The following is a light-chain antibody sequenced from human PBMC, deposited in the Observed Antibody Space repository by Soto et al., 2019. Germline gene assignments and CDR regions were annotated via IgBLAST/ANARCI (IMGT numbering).Light chain of an antibody. CDR2: DVS. CDR1: SSDVGGYNY. J-gene: IGLJ2*01. V-gene: IGLV2-14*01. CDR3: SSYTSSSILV. Sequence: QSVLTQPASVSGSPGQSITISCTGTSSDVGGYNYVSWYQQHPGKAPKLMIYDVSNRPSGVSNRFSGSNSGNTASLTISGLQAEDEADYYCSSYTSSSILVFGGGAKRTVL.